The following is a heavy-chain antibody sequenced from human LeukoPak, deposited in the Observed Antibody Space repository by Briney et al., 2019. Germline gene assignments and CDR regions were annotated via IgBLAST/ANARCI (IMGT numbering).Heavy chain of an antibody. Sequence: GGSLRLSCAASGFTFSSYAMNWVRQAPGKGPEWVASISSSSFYIYHADSVKGRFTISRENAKNSLYLQMDSLRAEDTAVYYCARSVWYFDSSTFYYFDSWGQGTLVTVSS. CDR3: ARSVWYFDSSTFYYFDS. CDR2: ISSSSFYI. J-gene: IGHJ4*02. CDR1: GFTFSSYA. V-gene: IGHV3-21*01. D-gene: IGHD3-9*01.